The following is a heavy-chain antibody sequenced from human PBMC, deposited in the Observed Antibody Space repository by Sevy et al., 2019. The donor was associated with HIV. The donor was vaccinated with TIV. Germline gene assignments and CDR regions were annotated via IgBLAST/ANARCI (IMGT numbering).Heavy chain of an antibody. Sequence: GGSLRLSCAASGFTFSSYGMHWVRQAPDKGLEWVAVIWYDGSNKYYADSVKGRFTISRDNSKNTLYLQMNSLRAEDTAVYYCASATDYGEIDYWGQGTLVTVSS. CDR2: IWYDGSNK. CDR1: GFTFSSYG. V-gene: IGHV3-33*01. D-gene: IGHD4-17*01. CDR3: ASATDYGEIDY. J-gene: IGHJ4*02.